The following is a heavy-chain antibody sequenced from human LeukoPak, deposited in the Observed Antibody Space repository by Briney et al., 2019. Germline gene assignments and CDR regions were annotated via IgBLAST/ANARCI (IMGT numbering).Heavy chain of an antibody. CDR1: GFTFSSYG. CDR3: TRGRRDYDILTGFDY. J-gene: IGHJ4*02. V-gene: IGHV3-33*01. CDR2: IWYDGSNK. Sequence: GGSLRLSCAASGFTFSSYGIHWVRQAPGKGLEWVAVIWYDGSNKYYADSVKGRFTISRDNSKNTLYLQMYSLRAEDTAVYYCTRGRRDYDILTGFDYWGQGTLVTVSS. D-gene: IGHD3-9*01.